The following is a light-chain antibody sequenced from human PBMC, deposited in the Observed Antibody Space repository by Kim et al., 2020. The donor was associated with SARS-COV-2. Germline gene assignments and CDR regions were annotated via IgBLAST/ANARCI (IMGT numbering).Light chain of an antibody. CDR1: SLRIYY. CDR2: GKN. CDR3: KSRDSSGNVV. J-gene: IGLJ2*01. Sequence: SSELTQDPAVSVALGQTVRITCQGDSLRIYYASWYQQKPGQAPVLVIYGKNNRPSGIPDRFSGSSSGNTASLTITGAQAEDESDYYCKSRDSSGNVVFGAGTQLTVL. V-gene: IGLV3-19*01.